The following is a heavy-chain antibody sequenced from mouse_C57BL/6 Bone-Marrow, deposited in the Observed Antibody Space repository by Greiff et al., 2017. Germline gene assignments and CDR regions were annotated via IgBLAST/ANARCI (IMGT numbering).Heavy chain of an antibody. CDR2: IYPGSGST. Sequence: QVQLQQPGAELVKPGASVKMSCKASGYTFTSYWITWVQQTPGQGLEWIGGIYPGSGSTNYNENFKSKATLTVDTSSSTAYIQLSSLTSEDAAVYYCARSDDYDGFAYGGQGTLVTVSA. J-gene: IGHJ3*01. V-gene: IGHV1-55*01. D-gene: IGHD2-4*01. CDR3: ARSDDYDGFAY. CDR1: GYTFTSYW.